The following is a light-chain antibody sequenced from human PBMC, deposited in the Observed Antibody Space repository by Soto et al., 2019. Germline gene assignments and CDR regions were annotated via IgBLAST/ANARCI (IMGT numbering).Light chain of an antibody. CDR1: QTVLDSSNNKDY. Sequence: DIVMTQSPDCLAVSLGESATINCRSSQTVLDSSNNKDYLSWYQXKAXQPPKLLIYWASTRDFGVPDRFSGSGSGTHFTLTISSLQAADVAVYYCQQYYTIPRTFGHGTKVDIK. J-gene: IGKJ1*01. CDR2: WAS. V-gene: IGKV4-1*01. CDR3: QQYYTIPRT.